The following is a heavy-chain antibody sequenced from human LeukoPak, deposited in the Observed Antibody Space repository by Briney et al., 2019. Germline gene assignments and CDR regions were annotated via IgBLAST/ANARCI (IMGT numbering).Heavy chain of an antibody. J-gene: IGHJ4*02. Sequence: PSETLSLTCTVSGGSISSYYWSWIRQPPGKGLEWIGYIYYSGSTNYNPPLKSRVTISVDTSKNQFSLKLSSVTAADTAVYYCARSDGVATIDYWGQGTLVTVSS. CDR2: IYYSGST. CDR1: GGSISSYY. CDR3: ARSDGVATIDY. V-gene: IGHV4-59*08. D-gene: IGHD5-24*01.